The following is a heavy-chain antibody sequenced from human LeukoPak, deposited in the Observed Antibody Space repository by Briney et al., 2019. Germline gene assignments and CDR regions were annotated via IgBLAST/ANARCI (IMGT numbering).Heavy chain of an antibody. J-gene: IGHJ4*02. CDR1: GFTFSSYE. CDR3: ARDIDHSSGFGLLI. CDR2: ISSSGSTI. D-gene: IGHD6-25*01. Sequence: GGSLRLSCAASGFTFSSYEMNWVRQAPGMGLEWVSYISSSGSTIYYADSVKGRFTISRDNAKNSLYLQMNSLRAEDTAVYYCARDIDHSSGFGLLIWGQGTLVTVSS. V-gene: IGHV3-48*03.